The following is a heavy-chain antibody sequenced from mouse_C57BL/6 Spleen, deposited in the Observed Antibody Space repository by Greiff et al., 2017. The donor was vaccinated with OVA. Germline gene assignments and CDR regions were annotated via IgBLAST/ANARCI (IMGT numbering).Heavy chain of an antibody. CDR3: TRQLTTVVARHAMDY. D-gene: IGHD1-1*01. V-gene: IGHV1-15*01. CDR1: GYTFTDYE. J-gene: IGHJ4*01. CDR2: IDPETGGT. Sequence: QVQLQQSGAELVRPGASVTLSCKASGYTFTDYEMHWVKQTPVHGLEWIGAIDPETGGTAYNQKFKGKAILTADQSSSTAYMELRRLHSADTAVYYCTRQLTTVVARHAMDYWGQGTSVTVSS.